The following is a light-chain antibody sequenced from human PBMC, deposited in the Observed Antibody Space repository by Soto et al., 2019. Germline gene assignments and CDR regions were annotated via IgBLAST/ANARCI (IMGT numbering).Light chain of an antibody. CDR2: DVS. CDR1: SSDVGGYNY. V-gene: IGLV2-14*01. J-gene: IGLJ1*01. Sequence: QSALTQPASVSGSPGQSITISCTGTSSDVGGYNYVSWYQQHPGKSPKLMIYDVSNRPSGVFNRFSGSKSGNTASLTFFGLQAEDEADYYCSSYTSSSTLGFGTGTKVTVL. CDR3: SSYTSSSTLG.